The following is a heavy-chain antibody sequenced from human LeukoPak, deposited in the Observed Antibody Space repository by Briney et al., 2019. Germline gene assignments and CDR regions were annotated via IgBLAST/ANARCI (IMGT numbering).Heavy chain of an antibody. D-gene: IGHD6-6*01. V-gene: IGHV3-66*02. CDR1: GFTVSSNY. CDR3: ARARPFDYGMDV. CDR2: IYSGGST. Sequence: GGSLRLSCAASGFTVSSNYMSWVRQAPGKGLEWVSVIYSGGSTYYADSVKGRFTISRDNSKNTLYLQMNSLRAEDTAVYYCARARPFDYGMDVWGQETTVTVSS. J-gene: IGHJ6*02.